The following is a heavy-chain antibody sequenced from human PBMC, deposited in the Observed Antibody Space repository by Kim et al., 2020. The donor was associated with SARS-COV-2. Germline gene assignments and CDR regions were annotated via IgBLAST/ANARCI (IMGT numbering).Heavy chain of an antibody. Sequence: GGSLRLSCAASGFTFSSYGMHWVRQAPGKGLEWVAVIWYDGSNKYYADSVKGRFTISRDNSKNTLYLQMNSLRAEDTAVYYCAKEALGVLRYYYGSGSPKKNYGMDVWGQGTTVTVSS. D-gene: IGHD3-10*01. V-gene: IGHV3-33*06. CDR3: AKEALGVLRYYYGSGSPKKNYGMDV. J-gene: IGHJ6*02. CDR1: GFTFSSYG. CDR2: IWYDGSNK.